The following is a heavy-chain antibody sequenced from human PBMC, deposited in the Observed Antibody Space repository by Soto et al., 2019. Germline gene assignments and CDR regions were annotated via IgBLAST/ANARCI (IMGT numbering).Heavy chain of an antibody. Sequence: GGSLRLSCAASGFTFSDYDMNWIRQAPGKGLEWVSYISSSSTTIFYADSVKGRFTISRDNAKSSLYLQMNSLRAEDTAVYFCATHPKYGNLDYLDYWGQGTLVTVSS. CDR3: ATHPKYGNLDYLDY. CDR1: GFTFSDYD. J-gene: IGHJ4*02. CDR2: ISSSSTTI. V-gene: IGHV3-11*01. D-gene: IGHD1-1*01.